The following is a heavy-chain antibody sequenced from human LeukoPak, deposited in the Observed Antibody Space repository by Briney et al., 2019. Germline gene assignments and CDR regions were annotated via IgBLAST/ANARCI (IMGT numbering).Heavy chain of an antibody. Sequence: SQTLSLTCTVSGASITTPGDYWRWIRQPAGKGLEWIGYIYYSGSPYYNPSLRSRVTISLDTSKNQFSLKLSSVNAAGTAVYYCVQASGGGYPFDYWSQGTLVTVSS. D-gene: IGHD1-26*01. V-gene: IGHV4-31*03. CDR1: GASITTPGDY. CDR2: IYYSGSP. J-gene: IGHJ4*02. CDR3: VQASGGGYPFDY.